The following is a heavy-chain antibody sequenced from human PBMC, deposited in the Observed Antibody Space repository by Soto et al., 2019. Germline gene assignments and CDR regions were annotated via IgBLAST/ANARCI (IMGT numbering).Heavy chain of an antibody. Sequence: SLKVCWKCSGGTLSSYAISWVRQAPGQGLEWMGGIIPIFGTANYAQKFQGRVTITADESTSTAYMELSSLRSEDTAVYYCAREVGNFYSGSYRDLFDYWGQGTLVTVSS. CDR1: GGTLSSYA. D-gene: IGHD1-26*01. J-gene: IGHJ4*02. CDR3: AREVGNFYSGSYRDLFDY. CDR2: IIPIFGTA. V-gene: IGHV1-69*13.